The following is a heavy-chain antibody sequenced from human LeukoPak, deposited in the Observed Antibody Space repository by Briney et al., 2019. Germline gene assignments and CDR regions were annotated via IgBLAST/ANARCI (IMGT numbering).Heavy chain of an antibody. J-gene: IGHJ4*02. CDR1: GFSVSPNY. CDR3: ARVGGYYYGDFPFDY. V-gene: IGHV3-11*04. D-gene: IGHD3-22*01. Sequence: GGSLRLSCAASGFSVSPNYMNWVRQAPGKGLEWVSYISSSGSIIYYADSVKGRFTISRDNAKNSLYLQMNSLRAEDTAVYYCARVGGYYYGDFPFDYWGQGTLVTVSS. CDR2: ISSSGSII.